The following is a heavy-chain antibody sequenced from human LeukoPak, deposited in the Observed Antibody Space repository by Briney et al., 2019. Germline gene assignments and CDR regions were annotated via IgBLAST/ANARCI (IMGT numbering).Heavy chain of an antibody. Sequence: SETLSLTCTVSGGSISSYYWSWIRQPPGKGLEWTGYIYYSGSTNYNPSLKSRVSISVDTSKNQFSLKLSSVTAADTAVYYCASTMVREWYFDYWGQGTLVAVPS. V-gene: IGHV4-59*01. CDR3: ASTMVREWYFDY. CDR2: IYYSGST. J-gene: IGHJ4*02. CDR1: GGSISSYY. D-gene: IGHD3-10*01.